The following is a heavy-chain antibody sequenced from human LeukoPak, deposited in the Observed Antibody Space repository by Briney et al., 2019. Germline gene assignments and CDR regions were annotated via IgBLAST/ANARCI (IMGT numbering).Heavy chain of an antibody. V-gene: IGHV3-64*01. CDR2: ISSNGGST. J-gene: IGHJ4*02. CDR3: AKDKGSSGWYGERVFDY. Sequence: GGSLRLSCAASGFTFSSYWTHWVRQAPGKGLEYVSAISSNGGSTYYANSVKGRFTISRDNSKNTLYLQMNSLRAEDTAVYYCAKDKGSSGWYGERVFDYWGQGTLVTVSS. D-gene: IGHD6-19*01. CDR1: GFTFSSYW.